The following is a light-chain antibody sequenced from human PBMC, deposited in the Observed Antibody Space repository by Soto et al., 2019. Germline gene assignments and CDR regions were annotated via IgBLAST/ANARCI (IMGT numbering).Light chain of an antibody. CDR2: AAS. CDR3: HQYDNTPQT. J-gene: IGKJ2*01. CDR1: QSMNRRY. V-gene: IGKV3-20*01. Sequence: EIVLMQSPGTLSLSPGERATLFCRASQSMNRRYLAWYQQKPGQAPRVLIYAASNRATGIPDRFSGSGSGTDFSLTISRLEPEDVAVYYCHQYDNTPQTFGQGNKVEIK.